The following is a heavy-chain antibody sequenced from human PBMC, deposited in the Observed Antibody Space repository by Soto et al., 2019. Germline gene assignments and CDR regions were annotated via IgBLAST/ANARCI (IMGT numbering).Heavy chain of an antibody. CDR3: ARDIMGTNYYYYGRGV. CDR2: IYYSGST. D-gene: IGHD2-8*01. J-gene: IGHJ6*02. Sequence: SETLSLTCTVSGGSISSYYWSWIRQPPGKGLEWIGYIYYSGSTNYNPSLKSRVTISVDTSKNQFSLKLSSVTAADTAVYYCARDIMGTNYYYYGRGVWGQGTTVTVS. V-gene: IGHV4-59*01. CDR1: GGSISSYY.